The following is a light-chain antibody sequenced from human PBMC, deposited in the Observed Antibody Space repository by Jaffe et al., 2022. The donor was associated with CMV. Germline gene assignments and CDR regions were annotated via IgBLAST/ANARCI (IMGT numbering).Light chain of an antibody. V-gene: IGKV1-5*03. Sequence: DIQMTQSPSTLSASVGDRVTITCRASQSIGSWLAWYQQKPGKAPKLLIYKASSLESGVPSRFSGSGSGTEFTLTISSLQPDDLATYYCQQYNSYWTFGQGTKVEI. CDR3: QQYNSYWT. CDR2: KAS. J-gene: IGKJ1*01. CDR1: QSIGSW.